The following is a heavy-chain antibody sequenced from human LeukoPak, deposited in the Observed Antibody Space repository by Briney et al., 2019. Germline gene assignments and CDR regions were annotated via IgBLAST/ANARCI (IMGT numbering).Heavy chain of an antibody. V-gene: IGHV3-7*01. CDR3: ARDADLGATITGAFDI. Sequence: QPGGSLRLSCAASGFTFSSYWMSWVRQAPGKGLEWVANIKQDGSEKYYVDSVKGRFTASRDNAKKSLYLQMNSLRGEDTAVYYCARDADLGATITGAFDIWGQGTVVTVSS. CDR1: GFTFSSYW. D-gene: IGHD5-24*01. CDR2: IKQDGSEK. J-gene: IGHJ3*02.